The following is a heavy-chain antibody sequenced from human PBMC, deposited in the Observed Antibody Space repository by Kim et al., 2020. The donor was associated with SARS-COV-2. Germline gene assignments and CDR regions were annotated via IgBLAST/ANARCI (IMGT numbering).Heavy chain of an antibody. CDR3: TRIPYGSGSYYNGYYYYGIDV. CDR1: GFTFSGSA. D-gene: IGHD3-10*01. J-gene: IGHJ6*02. CDR2: IRSKANSYAT. Sequence: GGSLRLSCAASGFTFSGSAMHWVRQASGKGLEWVGRIRSKANSYATAYAASVKGRFTISRDDSKNTAYLQMNSLKTEDTAVYYCTRIPYGSGSYYNGYYYYGIDVWGQGTTVTVSS. V-gene: IGHV3-73*01.